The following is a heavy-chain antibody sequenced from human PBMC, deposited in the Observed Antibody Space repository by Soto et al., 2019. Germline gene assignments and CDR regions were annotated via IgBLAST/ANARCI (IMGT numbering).Heavy chain of an antibody. J-gene: IGHJ4*02. CDR1: GGSISSYY. D-gene: IGHD3-10*01. Sequence: QVQLQESGPGLVKPSETLSLTCTVSGGSISSYYWSWIRQPPGKGLEWIGYIYYSGSTNYNPSLKSRVTISVDTSKNQFSLKLSSVTAADTAVYYCATLPLQASRGDYWGQGTLVTVSS. CDR2: IYYSGST. V-gene: IGHV4-59*01. CDR3: ATLPLQASRGDY.